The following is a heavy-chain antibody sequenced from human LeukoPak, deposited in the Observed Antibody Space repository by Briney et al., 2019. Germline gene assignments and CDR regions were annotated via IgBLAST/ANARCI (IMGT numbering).Heavy chain of an antibody. V-gene: IGHV3-7*01. Sequence: GGSLRLSCVASGFTFSRDWMSWVRQAPGKGLEWVANIKEDGSAQYYADSVKGRFTISRDNTKNSLYLQMNSLTAEDTAMYYCAKDGDGYHNWGQGALVTVSS. CDR1: GFTFSRDW. D-gene: IGHD3-9*01. CDR3: AKDGDGYHN. CDR2: IKEDGSAQ. J-gene: IGHJ4*02.